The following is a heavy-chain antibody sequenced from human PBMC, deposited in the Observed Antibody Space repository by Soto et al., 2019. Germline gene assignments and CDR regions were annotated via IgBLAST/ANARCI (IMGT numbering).Heavy chain of an antibody. CDR1: GFIVTSNY. J-gene: IGHJ4*02. CDR2: IYSDGTT. D-gene: IGHD3-10*01. CDR3: AKGGPGASSGLFEY. Sequence: GGSLRLSCAASGFIVTSNYMSWVRQAPGKGLEWVSVIYSDGTTNYAESVKGRFTISRDNSKNTVFLQMSSLRAEDTAVYYCAKGGPGASSGLFEYWGQGTLVTVSS. V-gene: IGHV3-53*01.